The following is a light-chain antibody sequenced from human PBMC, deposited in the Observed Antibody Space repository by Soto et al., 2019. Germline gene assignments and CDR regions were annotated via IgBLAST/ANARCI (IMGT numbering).Light chain of an antibody. V-gene: IGLV2-14*01. CDR3: NSYTSSSTYV. Sequence: QSVLTQPASVSGSPGQSITISCTGTTSDVVRYNYVSWYQQHPGKAPKLIIYDVSNRPSGVSNRFSGSKSGNTASLTISGLQAEDEADYYCNSYTSSSTYVFGTGTKLTVL. J-gene: IGLJ1*01. CDR1: TSDVVRYNY. CDR2: DVS.